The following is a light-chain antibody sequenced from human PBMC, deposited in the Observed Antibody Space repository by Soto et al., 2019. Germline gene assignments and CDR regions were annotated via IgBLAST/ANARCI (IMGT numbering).Light chain of an antibody. V-gene: IGKV3-11*01. Sequence: EIVLTQSPATLSLSTGEKNTLYCRNSLIVSSYLAWYQQKPGQAPRLLIYDASNSATGIPARFSVSGSGTDFTLTISSLEPEDFAVYYCQQRSNWPGITFGQGTRLEIK. CDR1: LIVSSY. CDR3: QQRSNWPGIT. J-gene: IGKJ5*01. CDR2: DAS.